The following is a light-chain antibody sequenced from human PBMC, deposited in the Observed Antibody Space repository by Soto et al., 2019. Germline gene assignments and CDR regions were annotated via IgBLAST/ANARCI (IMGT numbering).Light chain of an antibody. CDR2: SND. J-gene: IGLJ2*01. Sequence: QSVLTQPPSASGTPGQRVTISCSGSSSNIETNDIYWHQQLPGSTPKLLIYSNDQRPSGVHDRFAASKSGTSASLAISGLLSEDEAEYFGSTCDDRLSGVVFGGGTKLTVL. CDR3: STCDDRLSGVV. V-gene: IGLV1-47*02. CDR1: SSNIETND.